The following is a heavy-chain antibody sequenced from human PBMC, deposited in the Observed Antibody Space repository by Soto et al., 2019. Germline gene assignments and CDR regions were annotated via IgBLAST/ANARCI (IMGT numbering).Heavy chain of an antibody. J-gene: IGHJ3*02. CDR1: GFTVSSNY. Sequence: PGGSLRLSCAASGFTVSSNYMSWVRQAPGKGLEWVSVIYSGGSTYYADSVKGRFTISRDNSKNTLYLQMNSLRAEDTAVYYFVCGTIGPALDAIVIRGQGSTVPVSS. V-gene: IGHV3-66*01. CDR2: IYSGGST. D-gene: IGHD2-2*01. CDR3: VCGTIGPALDAIVI.